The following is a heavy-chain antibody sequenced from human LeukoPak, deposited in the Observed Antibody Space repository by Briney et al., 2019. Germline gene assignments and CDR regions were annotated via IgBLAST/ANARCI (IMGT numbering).Heavy chain of an antibody. D-gene: IGHD3-22*01. CDR2: IYPGDSDT. CDR3: ARRYYYDSGGYSFDY. J-gene: IGHJ4*02. Sequence: PGESLKISCQGSGYSFTSYWIAWVRQMPVKGLEWMGIIYPGDSDTRYSPSFQGQVTFSADKSITTAYLQWSNLKASDTAMYYCARRYYYDSGGYSFDYWGQGTLVTVSS. V-gene: IGHV5-51*01. CDR1: GYSFTSYW.